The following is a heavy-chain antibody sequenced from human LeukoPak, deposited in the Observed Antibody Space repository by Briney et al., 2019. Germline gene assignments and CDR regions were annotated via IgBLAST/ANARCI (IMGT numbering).Heavy chain of an antibody. Sequence: EASLKVSCKASGYTFTGYYMHWVRQAPGQGLEWMGWINPNSGGTNYAQKFQGRVTMTRDTSISTAYMELSRLRSDDTAVYYCARDEIGIAVAGTDYWGQGTLVTVSS. V-gene: IGHV1-2*02. CDR2: INPNSGGT. D-gene: IGHD6-19*01. CDR1: GYTFTGYY. CDR3: ARDEIGIAVAGTDY. J-gene: IGHJ4*02.